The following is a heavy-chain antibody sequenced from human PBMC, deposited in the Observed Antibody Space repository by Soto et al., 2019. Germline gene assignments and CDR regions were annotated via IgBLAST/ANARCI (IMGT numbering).Heavy chain of an antibody. CDR3: ARCKWAGAATPIDY. CDR1: GFTVSSNY. V-gene: IGHV3-53*01. CDR2: IYSGGST. J-gene: IGHJ4*01. D-gene: IGHD2-15*01. Sequence: EVQLVESGGGLIQPGGSLRLSCAASGFTVSSNYMSWVRQAPGMGLEWVSVIYSGGSTYYADSVKGRFTISRDNSKNTLYLQMNSLRAEDTAVYYCARCKWAGAATPIDYWGHGTLVTVSS.